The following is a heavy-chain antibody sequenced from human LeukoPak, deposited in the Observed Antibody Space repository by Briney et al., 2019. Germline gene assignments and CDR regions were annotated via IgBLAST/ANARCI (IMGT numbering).Heavy chain of an antibody. Sequence: PGGSLRLSCAASGFTFRDYTMNWVRQSPGKGLEWVSTISDSGANTYYADSVRGRFTISRDNSKNTLYLQKNSLRADDTAIYYCAKSMTLQWRGFFDLWGRGTHVTVSS. J-gene: IGHJ2*01. V-gene: IGHV3-23*01. CDR1: GFTFRDYT. CDR3: AKSMTLQWRGFFDL. D-gene: IGHD6-19*01. CDR2: ISDSGANT.